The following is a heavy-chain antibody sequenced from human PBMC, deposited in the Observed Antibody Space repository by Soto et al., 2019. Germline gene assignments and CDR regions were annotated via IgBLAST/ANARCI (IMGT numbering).Heavy chain of an antibody. Sequence: PSETLSLTCTVSGGSISSYYWSWFRQPPGKGLEWIGYIYYSGSTNYNPSLKSRVTISVDTSKNQFSLKLSSVTAADTAVYYCARSGSGYDYRPIDYWGQGTLVTVSS. CDR3: ARSGSGYDYRPIDY. CDR2: IYYSGST. V-gene: IGHV4-59*08. J-gene: IGHJ4*02. CDR1: GGSISSYY. D-gene: IGHD5-12*01.